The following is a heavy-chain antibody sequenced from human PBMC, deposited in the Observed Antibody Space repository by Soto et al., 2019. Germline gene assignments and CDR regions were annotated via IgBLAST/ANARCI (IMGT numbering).Heavy chain of an antibody. J-gene: IGHJ5*02. CDR2: ISAYNGNT. D-gene: IGHD2-2*01. Sequence: GASVKVSCKASGYTFTSYGISWVRQAPGQGLEWMGWISAYNGNTNYAQKLQGRVTMTTDTSTSTAYMELRSLRSDDTAVYYCARYYCSSTSCYLFPANNWFDPWGQGTLVTVSS. V-gene: IGHV1-18*04. CDR1: GYTFTSYG. CDR3: ARYYCSSTSCYLFPANNWFDP.